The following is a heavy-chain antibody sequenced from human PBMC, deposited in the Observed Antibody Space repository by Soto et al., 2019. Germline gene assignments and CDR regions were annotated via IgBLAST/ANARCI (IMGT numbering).Heavy chain of an antibody. V-gene: IGHV4-34*01. CDR2: INHSGST. CDR1: GGSFSGYY. CDR3: ARVRCSSTSCLRLDY. D-gene: IGHD2-2*01. J-gene: IGHJ4*02. Sequence: SETLSLTCAVYGGSFSGYYWSWIRQPPGKGLEWIGEINHSGSTNYNPSLKSRVTISVDTSKNQFSLKLSSVTAADTAVYYCARVRCSSTSCLRLDYWGQGTLVTVSS.